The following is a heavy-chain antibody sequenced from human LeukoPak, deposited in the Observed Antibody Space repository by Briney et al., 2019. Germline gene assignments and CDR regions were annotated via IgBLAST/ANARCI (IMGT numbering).Heavy chain of an antibody. CDR1: GFTFSSYS. Sequence: GGSLRLSCAVSGFTFSSYSMNWVRQAPGKGLEWVSYISSSSSTIYYADSVKGRFTISRDNAKNSLYLQMNSLRAEDTAVYYCARSPRGVVVMNSVGVGAFDIWGQGTMVTVSS. D-gene: IGHD3-22*01. CDR2: ISSSSSTI. CDR3: ARSPRGVVVMNSVGVGAFDI. V-gene: IGHV3-48*01. J-gene: IGHJ3*02.